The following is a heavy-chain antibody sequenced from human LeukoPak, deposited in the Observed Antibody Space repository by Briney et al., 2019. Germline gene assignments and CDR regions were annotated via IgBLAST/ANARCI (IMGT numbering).Heavy chain of an antibody. V-gene: IGHV3-30-3*01. CDR3: ARDQGMYSSSFDY. D-gene: IGHD6-13*01. CDR2: ISYDGSNK. CDR1: GFTFSSYA. Sequence: GGSLRLSCAASGFTFSSYAMHWVRQAPGKGLEWVAAISYDGSNKYYADSVKGRFTISRDNSKNTLYPQMNSLRAEDTAVYYCARDQGMYSSSFDYWGQGTLVTVSS. J-gene: IGHJ4*02.